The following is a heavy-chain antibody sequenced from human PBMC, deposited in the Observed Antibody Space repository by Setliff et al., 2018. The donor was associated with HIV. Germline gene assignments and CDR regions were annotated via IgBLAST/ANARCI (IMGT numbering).Heavy chain of an antibody. Sequence: GGSLRLSCAASGFTFRSYAMSWVRQAPGKALEWVPGISGSGGTTYYADSVKGRFTISRDNSKNTVFLQMNSLRAEDTAVYFCAKHHYCSGSSCSYDFWGRGTLVTVSS. V-gene: IGHV3-23*01. D-gene: IGHD2-15*01. J-gene: IGHJ4*02. CDR1: GFTFRSYA. CDR3: AKHHYCSGSSCSYDF. CDR2: ISGSGGTT.